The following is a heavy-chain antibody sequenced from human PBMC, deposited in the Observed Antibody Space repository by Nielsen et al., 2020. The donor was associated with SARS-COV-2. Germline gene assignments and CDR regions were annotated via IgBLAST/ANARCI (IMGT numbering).Heavy chain of an antibody. CDR3: ARHPSPQFLATPVYYYGMDV. Sequence: PGKGLEWIGEINHSGSTSYNPSLKSRVTISLDTSKNQFSLKLSSVTAADTAVYYCARHPSPQFLATPVYYYGMDVWGQGTTVTVSS. CDR2: INHSGST. V-gene: IGHV4-34*01. D-gene: IGHD1-26*01. J-gene: IGHJ6*02.